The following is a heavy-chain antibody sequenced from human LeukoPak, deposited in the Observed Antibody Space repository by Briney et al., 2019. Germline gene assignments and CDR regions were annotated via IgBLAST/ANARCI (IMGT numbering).Heavy chain of an antibody. CDR1: GFTFNSYA. J-gene: IGHJ4*02. Sequence: SGGSLRLSCAASGFTFNSYAMNWVRQAPGKGLEWVSTNSGSGGSTYYADSVKGRFTISRDNSKNTLYLEMYGLRAEDTAVYYCAKDIRMDPYWGQGTLVTVPS. CDR3: AKDIRMDPY. CDR2: NSGSGGST. V-gene: IGHV3-23*01. D-gene: IGHD1-14*01.